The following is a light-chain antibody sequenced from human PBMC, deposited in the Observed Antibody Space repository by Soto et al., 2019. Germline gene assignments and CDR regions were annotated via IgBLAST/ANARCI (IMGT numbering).Light chain of an antibody. V-gene: IGKV1-5*01. J-gene: IGKJ4*01. CDR2: DAS. CDR3: QQYNSYSPIT. Sequence: DIQMTQSPSTLSASVGDRVTITCRASQSISSWLAWYQQKPGKASKLLIYDASSLESGVPSRFSGSGSGTEFTLTISSLQPDDFATYYCQQYNSYSPITFGGGTKVEIK. CDR1: QSISSW.